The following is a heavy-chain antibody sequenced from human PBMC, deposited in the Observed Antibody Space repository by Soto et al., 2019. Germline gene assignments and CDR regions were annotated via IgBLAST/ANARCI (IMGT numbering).Heavy chain of an antibody. V-gene: IGHV3-7*01. Sequence: EVQLVESGGGLVQPGGSLRLSCAASGFTFSSYYMSWVRQAQGKGLEWVANVNEDGGEKYYVDSVKGRFTVSRDNAENSLYLQMNSLRAEDTAVYYCARSAHCSSTSCYIHYFDYWGQGTLVTVSS. J-gene: IGHJ4*02. D-gene: IGHD2-2*02. CDR1: GFTFSSYY. CDR2: VNEDGGEK. CDR3: ARSAHCSSTSCYIHYFDY.